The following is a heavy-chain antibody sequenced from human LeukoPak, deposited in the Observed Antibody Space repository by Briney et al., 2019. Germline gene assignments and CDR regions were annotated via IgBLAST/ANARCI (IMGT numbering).Heavy chain of an antibody. CDR3: AREGEGQRGHYDFWSGYPNYYFDY. D-gene: IGHD3-3*01. CDR1: GGSISSYY. CDR2: IYTSGST. Sequence: SETLSLTCTVSGGSISSYYWSWIRQPAGKGLEWIGRIYTSGSTNYNPSPKSRVTMSVDTSKNQFSLKLSSVTAADTAVYYCAREGEGQRGHYDFWSGYPNYYFDYWGQGTLVTVSS. V-gene: IGHV4-4*07. J-gene: IGHJ4*02.